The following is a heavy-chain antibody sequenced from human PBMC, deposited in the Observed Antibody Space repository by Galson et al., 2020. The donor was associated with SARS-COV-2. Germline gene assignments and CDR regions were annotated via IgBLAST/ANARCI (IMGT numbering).Heavy chain of an antibody. CDR1: GDTINGYH. CDR2: NNPDSGGT. Sequence: ASVKVSCKASGDTINGYHMHWVRQAPGQGLEWMGWNNPDSGGTNYAQKYQGRVTMTRDTSIATAYMVLNRLTFDDTAVYYCVEDGHKIWGEGTLVTVSS. J-gene: IGHJ3*02. V-gene: IGHV1-2*02. CDR3: VEDGHKI.